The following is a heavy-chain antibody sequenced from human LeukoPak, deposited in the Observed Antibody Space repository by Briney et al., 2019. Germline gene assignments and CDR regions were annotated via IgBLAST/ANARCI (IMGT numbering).Heavy chain of an antibody. CDR1: GFTFNNAW. V-gene: IGHV3-23*01. D-gene: IGHD1-26*01. J-gene: IGHJ6*03. CDR2: ISGSGGST. CDR3: AKAGSGSYSIYYYYMDV. Sequence: PGGSLRLSCAASGFTFNNAWMSWVRQAPGKGLEWVSAISGSGGSTYYADSVKGRFTISRDNSKNTLYLQMNSLRAEDTAVYYCAKAGSGSYSIYYYYMDVWGKGTTVTVSS.